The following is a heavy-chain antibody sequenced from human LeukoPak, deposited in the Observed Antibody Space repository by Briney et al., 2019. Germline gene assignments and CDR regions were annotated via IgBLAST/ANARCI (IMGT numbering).Heavy chain of an antibody. V-gene: IGHV3-23*01. J-gene: IGHJ6*03. CDR2: ISGSGGST. D-gene: IGHD6-13*01. CDR1: GFTFSSYA. CDR3: AKETPEKISWYPLRRYYYYYMDV. Sequence: GGSLRLSCAASGFTFSSYAMSWVRQAPGKGLEWVSAISGSGGSTYYADSVKGRFTISRDNSKNTLYLQMNSLRAEDTAVYYSAKETPEKISWYPLRRYYYYYMDVWGKGTTVTVSS.